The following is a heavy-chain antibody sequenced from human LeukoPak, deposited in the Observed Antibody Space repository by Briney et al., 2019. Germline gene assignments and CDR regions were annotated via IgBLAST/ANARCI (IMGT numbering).Heavy chain of an antibody. CDR3: ARFNREQWPGPYYFDY. Sequence: SETLSLTCAVYGGSFSGYYWSWIRQPPGKGLEWIGEINHSGSTNYNPSLKSRVTISVDTSKNQFSLKLSSVTAADTAVYYCARFNREQWPGPYYFDYWGQGTLVTVSS. J-gene: IGHJ4*02. CDR2: INHSGST. V-gene: IGHV4-34*01. CDR1: GGSFSGYY. D-gene: IGHD6-19*01.